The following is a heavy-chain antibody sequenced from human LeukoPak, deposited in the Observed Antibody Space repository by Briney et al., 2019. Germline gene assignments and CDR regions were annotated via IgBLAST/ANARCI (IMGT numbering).Heavy chain of an antibody. CDR2: IYYSGST. CDR3: ANTGLRGQLVHWYFVL. V-gene: IGHV4-59*08. J-gene: IGHJ2*01. D-gene: IGHD6-13*01. CDR1: GGSISSYY. Sequence: SETLSLTCTVSGGSISSYYWSWIRQPPGKGLEWIGYIYYSGSTNYNPSLKSRVTISVDTSKNQFSLKLSSVTAADTAVYYFANTGLRGQLVHWYFVLWAVAPWSLSPQ.